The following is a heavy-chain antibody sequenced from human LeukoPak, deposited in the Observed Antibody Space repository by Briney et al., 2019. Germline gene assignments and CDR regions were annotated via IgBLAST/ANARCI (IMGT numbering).Heavy chain of an antibody. V-gene: IGHV3-7*01. CDR2: INQDGSEK. D-gene: IGHD5-24*01. J-gene: IGHJ6*03. CDR1: EFTFSGYW. Sequence: GGSLRLPCAASEFTFSGYWMNWVRQAPGKGPEWVANINQDGSEKHYVDSVEGRFTISRDNARNAMYLQMNSLRVDDTAVYFCAGVDGTFSHNFYMDVWGKGSTVTVSS. CDR3: AGVDGTFSHNFYMDV.